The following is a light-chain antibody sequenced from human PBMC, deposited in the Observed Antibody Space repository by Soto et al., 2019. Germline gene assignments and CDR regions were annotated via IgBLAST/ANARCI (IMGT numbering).Light chain of an antibody. CDR1: QSISNF. J-gene: IGKJ5*01. CDR2: ASS. Sequence: ALTQSPGTLSSSPGERATLSCRASQSISNFLAWYQHKPGQAPRLLIYASSNRATGIPDRFSGSASGTDFTLTINRLEPEDFAVYYCQLYGISPHFGQGTRLEIK. CDR3: QLYGISPH. V-gene: IGKV3-20*01.